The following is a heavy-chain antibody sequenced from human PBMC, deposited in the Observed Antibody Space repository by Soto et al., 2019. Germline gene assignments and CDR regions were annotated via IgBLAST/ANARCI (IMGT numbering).Heavy chain of an antibody. D-gene: IGHD2-15*01. V-gene: IGHV5-51*01. CDR1: GYSFTSYW. CDR3: VRLGGGYCSGGSCHYYYYYYGMDV. J-gene: IGHJ6*02. CDR2: IYPGDSDT. Sequence: PGESLKISCKGSGYSFTSYWIGWVRQMPGKGLEWMGIIYPGDSDTRYSPSFQGQATISADKSISTAYLQWSSLKASDTAMYYCVRLGGGYCSGGSCHYYYYYYGMDVWGQGTTVTVSS.